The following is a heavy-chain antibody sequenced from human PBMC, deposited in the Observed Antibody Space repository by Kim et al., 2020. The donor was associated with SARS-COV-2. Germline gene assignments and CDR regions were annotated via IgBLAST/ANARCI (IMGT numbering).Heavy chain of an antibody. V-gene: IGHV3-23*01. D-gene: IGHD3-16*01. CDR3: AKTGPGGHKSFHY. CDR2: ISSSGT. J-gene: IGHJ4*02. CDR1: GFTFSSNA. Sequence: GGSLRLSCAASGFTFSSNAMVWVRQAPGKGLECVSRISSSGTHYADSVRGRFTISRDTSTNILSLQMNRLRAEDTAVYYCAKTGPGGHKSFHYWGQGTLVTVSS.